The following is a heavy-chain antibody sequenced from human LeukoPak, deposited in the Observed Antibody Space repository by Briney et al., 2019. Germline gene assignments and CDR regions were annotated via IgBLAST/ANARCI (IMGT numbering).Heavy chain of an antibody. CDR3: AREARVGGALQY. CDR1: GLTFSTYW. V-gene: IGHV3-74*03. CDR2: INPDGSIR. Sequence: GESLKISCAASGLTFSTYWMHWVRQVPGKGLAWVARINPDGSIRTYADSVQGRVTISRDTAKDTLSLQMNSLRAEDTAVYYCAREARVGGALQYWGQGTPVTVSS. D-gene: IGHD1-26*01. J-gene: IGHJ4*02.